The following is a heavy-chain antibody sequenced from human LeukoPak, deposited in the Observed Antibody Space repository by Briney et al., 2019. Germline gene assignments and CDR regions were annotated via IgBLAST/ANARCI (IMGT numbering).Heavy chain of an antibody. CDR1: GFSFRSYP. V-gene: IGHV3-23*01. D-gene: IGHD6-25*01. J-gene: IGHJ4*02. CDR2: ISGSDGST. CDR3: ARRGYSSGWNRFDY. Sequence: PGGSLRLSCAASGFSFRSYPMSWVRQAPGKGLEWVSTISGSDGSTYYADSVKGRFTISRDNAKNSLYLQMNSLRAEDTAVYYCARRGYSSGWNRFDYWGQGTLVTVSS.